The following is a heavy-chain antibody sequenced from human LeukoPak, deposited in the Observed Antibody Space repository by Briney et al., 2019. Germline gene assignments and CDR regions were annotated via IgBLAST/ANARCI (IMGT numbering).Heavy chain of an antibody. CDR1: GFTFSSYS. V-gene: IGHV3-48*04. D-gene: IGHD3-16*01. Sequence: GGSLRLSCAASGFTFSSYSMNWVRQAPGKGLEWVSYISSSSSIIYYAGSVQGRFTISRDNAKNSLYLQMNSLRAEDTALYYCAKDLGEAVAANGLPYYYYYGMDVWGQGTTVTVSS. CDR2: ISSSSSII. J-gene: IGHJ6*02. CDR3: AKDLGEAVAANGLPYYYYYGMDV.